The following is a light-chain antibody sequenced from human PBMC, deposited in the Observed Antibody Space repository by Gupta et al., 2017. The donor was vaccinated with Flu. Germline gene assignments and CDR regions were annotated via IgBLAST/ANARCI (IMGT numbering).Light chain of an antibody. CDR3: QQSYSTPFT. CDR2: AAS. V-gene: IGKV1-39*01. J-gene: IGKJ3*01. Sequence: DIQMTQSPSSLSASVGDRVTITCRASQSISSYLNWYQQKPGKATKLLIYAASSLQSGVPSRFSGSGSGTDVTLTISSLQPEDFATDDCQQSYSTPFTFGPGTKVDSK. CDR1: QSISSY.